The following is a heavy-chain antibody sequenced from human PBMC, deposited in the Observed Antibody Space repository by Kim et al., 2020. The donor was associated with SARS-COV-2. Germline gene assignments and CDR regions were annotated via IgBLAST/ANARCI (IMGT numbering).Heavy chain of an antibody. J-gene: IGHJ4*02. CDR3: ARVPLDLLRLWIFDY. Sequence: ASVKVSCKASGYTFTTYVVNWVRQAPGQGLEWMGWINTNTGKPMYAQDFTGRFVFSLDTSVSTAYLQISSLKAEDTAVYYCARVPLDLLRLWIFDYWGQGTLVTISS. CDR2: INTNTGKP. D-gene: IGHD2-15*01. CDR1: GYTFTTYV. V-gene: IGHV7-4-1*02.